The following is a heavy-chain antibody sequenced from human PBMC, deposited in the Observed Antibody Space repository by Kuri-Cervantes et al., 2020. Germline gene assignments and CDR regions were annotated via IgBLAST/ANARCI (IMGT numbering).Heavy chain of an antibody. CDR3: AKVSDYYGMDV. V-gene: IGHV3-30*18. J-gene: IGHJ6*02. CDR2: ISYDGSNK. CDR1: GFTFSSYG. D-gene: IGHD5/OR15-5a*01. Sequence: GGSLRLSCAASGFTFSSYGMHWVRQAPGKGLEWVAVISYDGSNKYYADSVKGRFTISRDNSKNTLYLQMNSLRAEDTAVYYCAKVSDYYGMDVWGQGTTVTVSS.